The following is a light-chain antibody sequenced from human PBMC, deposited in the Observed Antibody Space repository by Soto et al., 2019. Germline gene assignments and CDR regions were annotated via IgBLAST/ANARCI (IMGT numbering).Light chain of an antibody. CDR3: QHYDSYPWT. Sequence: DIPMTQSPSTLSASVGDRVTITCRASQSISYWLAWYQQKPGKAPNLLIYKASSLQSGVPSRFSGSGSGTEFTLTISSLQPDDFATYYCQHYDSYPWTFGQGTKVEIK. CDR2: KAS. J-gene: IGKJ1*01. V-gene: IGKV1-5*03. CDR1: QSISYW.